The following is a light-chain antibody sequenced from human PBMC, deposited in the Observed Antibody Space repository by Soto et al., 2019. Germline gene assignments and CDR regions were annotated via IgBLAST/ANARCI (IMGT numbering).Light chain of an antibody. CDR2: DVF. J-gene: IGLJ1*01. CDR3: CSYAVRDTFYV. Sequence: QSVLTQPRSVSWSPGQSVLISCTGTSNDVGAYNYVSLYQQHPGRAPKLVIYDVFKRPSGIPARFSGSKSGNTASLTISGLQAEDEADYFCCSYAVRDTFYVFGTGTKVTVL. CDR1: SNDVGAYNY. V-gene: IGLV2-11*01.